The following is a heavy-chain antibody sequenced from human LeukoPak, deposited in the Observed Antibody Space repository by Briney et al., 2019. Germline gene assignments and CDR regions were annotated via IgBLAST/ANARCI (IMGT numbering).Heavy chain of an antibody. CDR2: IKSDGITI. V-gene: IGHV3-74*01. CDR3: LRDLNWSLDQ. Sequence: GGSLRLSCAASGFTFSNYMMHWVRQAPGKGLVWVSRIKSDGITITYADSVKGRFTISRDNAKNTLYLQMNSLRAEDTAVYYCLRDLNWSLDQWGQGTLATVSS. CDR1: GFTFSNYM. J-gene: IGHJ4*02. D-gene: IGHD1-20*01.